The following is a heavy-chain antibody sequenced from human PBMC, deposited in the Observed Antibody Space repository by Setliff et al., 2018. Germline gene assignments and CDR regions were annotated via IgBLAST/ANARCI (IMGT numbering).Heavy chain of an antibody. V-gene: IGHV4-34*01. Sequence: PSETLSLTCAASGGTFSDYYWTWIRQPPGKGLEWIGRIYHGGDTYYNASLKSRLTISVDTSKNQFSLKLRSVTAADTAVYYCARTGTYRYFDYWGQGALVTVSS. D-gene: IGHD1-1*01. CDR2: IYHGGDT. CDR3: ARTGTYRYFDY. CDR1: GGTFSDYY. J-gene: IGHJ4*02.